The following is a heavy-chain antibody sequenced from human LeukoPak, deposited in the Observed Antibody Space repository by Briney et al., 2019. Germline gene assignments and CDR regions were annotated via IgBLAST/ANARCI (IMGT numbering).Heavy chain of an antibody. V-gene: IGHV4-31*03. Sequence: PSETLSLTCTVSGGSISSGGYYWSWIRQHPGKGLEWIGYIYYSGSTYYNPSLKSRVTISVDTSKNQFSLKLSSVTAADTAVYYCAREGSHDSSGYYSYYFDYWGQGTLVTVSS. CDR3: AREGSHDSSGYYSYYFDY. J-gene: IGHJ4*02. D-gene: IGHD3-22*01. CDR1: GGSISSGGYY. CDR2: IYYSGST.